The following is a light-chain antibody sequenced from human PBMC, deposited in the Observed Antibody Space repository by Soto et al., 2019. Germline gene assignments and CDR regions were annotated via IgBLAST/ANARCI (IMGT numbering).Light chain of an antibody. CDR2: DTS. Sequence: DIVLTQSPATLSLSPGERATLSCRASQRLSTYLAWYQQKPGQAPRLLIYDTSKRATGVPTRFSGRGSETDFTLTISSLAHEDFARYFCQQRSTWPPGYTFGQGTNLEIK. CDR1: QRLSTY. J-gene: IGKJ2*01. V-gene: IGKV3-11*01. CDR3: QQRSTWPPGYT.